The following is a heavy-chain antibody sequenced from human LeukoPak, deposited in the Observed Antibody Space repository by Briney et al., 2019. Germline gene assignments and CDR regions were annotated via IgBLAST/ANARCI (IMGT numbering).Heavy chain of an antibody. J-gene: IGHJ4*02. Sequence: GASVKVSCKASGGTFSSYAISRVRQAPGQGLEWMGRIIPILGIANYAQKFQGRVTITADKSTSTAYMELSSLRSEDTAVYYCARGYCSGGSCYSFDYWGQGTLVTVSS. CDR1: GGTFSSYA. V-gene: IGHV1-69*04. D-gene: IGHD2-15*01. CDR2: IIPILGIA. CDR3: ARGYCSGGSCYSFDY.